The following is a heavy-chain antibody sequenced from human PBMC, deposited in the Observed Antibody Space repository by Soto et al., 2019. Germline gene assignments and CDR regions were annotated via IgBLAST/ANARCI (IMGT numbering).Heavy chain of an antibody. D-gene: IGHD6-13*01. Sequence: GGSLRLSCAAPGFTFSSSAMHWVRQAPGKGLEWVAVISYDGSNKYYADSVKGRFTISRDNSKNTLYLQMNSLRAEDTAVYYCARRGSSSWYYYYGMDVWGQGTTVTVSS. CDR1: GFTFSSSA. J-gene: IGHJ6*02. V-gene: IGHV3-30-3*01. CDR2: ISYDGSNK. CDR3: ARRGSSSWYYYYGMDV.